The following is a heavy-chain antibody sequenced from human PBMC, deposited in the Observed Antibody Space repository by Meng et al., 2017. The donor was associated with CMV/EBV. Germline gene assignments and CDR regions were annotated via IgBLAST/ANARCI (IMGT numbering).Heavy chain of an antibody. CDR1: GFTFSSYA. D-gene: IGHD1-26*01. V-gene: IGHV3-23*03. Sequence: GGSLRLSCAASGFTFSSYAMSWVRQAPGKGLEWVSIIYSGVSSTYYADSVKGRFTISRDNSKNTLYLQMNSLRAEDTAVYYCAKDRGSYYDYWGQGTLVTVSS. CDR3: AKDRGSYYDY. CDR2: IYSGVSST. J-gene: IGHJ4*02.